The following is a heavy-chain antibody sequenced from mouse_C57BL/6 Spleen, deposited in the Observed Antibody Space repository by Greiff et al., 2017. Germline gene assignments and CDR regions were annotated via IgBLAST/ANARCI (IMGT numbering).Heavy chain of an antibody. CDR1: GYTFTTYP. CDR3: ARHPYIYAMDY. CDR2: INPNNGGT. V-gene: IGHV1-18*01. D-gene: IGHD2-10*01. Sequence: VQLQQSGAELVKPGASVKMSCKASGYTFTTYPIEWMKQNHGKSLEWIGDINPNNGGTIYNQKFKGKATLTVDKSSSTAYMELRSLTSEDTAVYYCARHPYIYAMDYWGQGTSVTVSS. J-gene: IGHJ4*01.